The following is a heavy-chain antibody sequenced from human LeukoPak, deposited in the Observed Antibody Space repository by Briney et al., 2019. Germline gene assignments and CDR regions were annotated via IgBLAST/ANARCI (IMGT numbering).Heavy chain of an antibody. D-gene: IGHD3-10*01. Sequence: GGSLRLSCAASGFTFSSYGMHWVRQAPGKGLEWVAFIRYDGSNKYYADSVKGRFTISRDNSKNTLYLQMNSLRTEDTGVYYCTTGVPPILLRGVPLDSWGQGALVTVSS. CDR1: GFTFSSYG. CDR3: TTGVPPILLRGVPLDS. J-gene: IGHJ4*02. V-gene: IGHV3-30*02. CDR2: IRYDGSNK.